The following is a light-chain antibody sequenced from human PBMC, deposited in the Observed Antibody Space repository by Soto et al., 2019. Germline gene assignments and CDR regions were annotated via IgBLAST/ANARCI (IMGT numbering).Light chain of an antibody. CDR3: HQFNNYPLT. J-gene: IGKJ4*01. V-gene: IGKV1-9*01. Sequence: DIQLTQSPSFLSASVGDRVSITCRASQGIGSYLAWYQQKPGKAPNLLIYAASTLQSGVPSRFSGSGSGTDFTLTISSLQPEDFATYYCHQFNNYPLTFGGGTKVEIK. CDR2: AAS. CDR1: QGIGSY.